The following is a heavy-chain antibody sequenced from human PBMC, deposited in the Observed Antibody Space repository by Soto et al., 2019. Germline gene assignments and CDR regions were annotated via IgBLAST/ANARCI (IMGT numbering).Heavy chain of an antibody. V-gene: IGHV4-59*01. CDR2: VYHSGIT. J-gene: IGHJ6*02. D-gene: IGHD4-4*01. Sequence: SETLSLTCSVSGAPITSYDWSWIRQSPGKPLDWIGNVYHSGITNDNPSLKSRVTILIDTSKSQLSLKLTSVTAADTAIYYCARLWDYSKIRSNAAWGYGMDDWGPGTPVAVS. CDR1: GAPITSYD. CDR3: ARLWDYSKIRSNAAWGYGMDD.